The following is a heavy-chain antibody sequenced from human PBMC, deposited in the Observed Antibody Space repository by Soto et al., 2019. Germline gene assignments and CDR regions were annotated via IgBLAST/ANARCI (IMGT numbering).Heavy chain of an antibody. CDR3: ARDQDFWSGYFIGQYDY. V-gene: IGHV3-7*05. CDR1: GFTFSSYW. CDR2: IKQDGSEK. Sequence: PGGSLRLSCAASGFTFSSYWMSWVRQAPGKGLEWVANIKQDGSEKYYVDSVEGRFTISRDNAKNSLYLQMNSLRAEDTAVYYCARDQDFWSGYFIGQYDYWGQGT. D-gene: IGHD3-3*01. J-gene: IGHJ4*02.